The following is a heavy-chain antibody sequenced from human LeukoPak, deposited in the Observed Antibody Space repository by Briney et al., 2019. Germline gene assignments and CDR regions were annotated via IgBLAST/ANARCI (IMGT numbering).Heavy chain of an antibody. CDR3: AKQVAGTSLFDY. J-gene: IGHJ4*02. D-gene: IGHD6-19*01. CDR1: GFTFSSYA. V-gene: IGHV3-23*01. CDR2: ISCSGGST. Sequence: GGSLRLSCAASGFTFSSYAMSWVRQAPGKGLEWVSAISCSGGSTYYADSVKGRFTISRDNSKNTLYLQMNSLRAEDTAVYYCAKQVAGTSLFDYWGQGTLVTVSS.